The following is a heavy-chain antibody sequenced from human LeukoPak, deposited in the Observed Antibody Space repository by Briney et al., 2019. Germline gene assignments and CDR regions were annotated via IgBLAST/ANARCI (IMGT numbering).Heavy chain of an antibody. CDR1: GFTFSSYS. CDR3: ARDAYYFDSSGYYISLDY. D-gene: IGHD3-22*01. V-gene: IGHV3-21*06. Sequence: GGSLRLSCAASGFTFSSYSMNWVRQAPGKGLEWVSSINGSTSYIYYADSVKGRFTISRDNAKNSLYLQMYSLRVEDTAVYYCARDAYYFDSSGYYISLDYWGQGTLVTVSS. J-gene: IGHJ4*02. CDR2: INGSTSYI.